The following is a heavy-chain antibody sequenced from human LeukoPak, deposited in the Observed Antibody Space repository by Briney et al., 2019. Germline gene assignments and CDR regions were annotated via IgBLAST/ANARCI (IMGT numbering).Heavy chain of an antibody. CDR2: INHSGST. CDR3: ARERYSSGWYGGGY. V-gene: IGHV4-34*01. Sequence: TSETLSLTCAVYGGSFSGYYWSWIRQPPGKGLEWIGEINHSGSTNYNPSLKSRVTISVDTSKNQFSLKLSSVTAADTAVYYCARERYSSGWYGGGYWGQGTLVTVSS. J-gene: IGHJ4*02. D-gene: IGHD6-19*01. CDR1: GGSFSGYY.